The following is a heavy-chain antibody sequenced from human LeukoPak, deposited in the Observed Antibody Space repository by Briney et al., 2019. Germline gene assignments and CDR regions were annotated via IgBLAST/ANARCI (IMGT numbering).Heavy chain of an antibody. CDR2: ILPSGGIT. V-gene: IGHV1-46*01. J-gene: IGHJ6*03. Sequence: ASVKVSCKASGYTFTSYYIHWVRQAPGQGLEWLGVILPSGGITTYAQRFQGRVTLTRDMSTSTVYMELSSLRSEDTAVYYCERTHGARYCTRPSSYPRTYYYYYLVVWGKGTTVTISS. D-gene: IGHD2-2*01. CDR1: GYTFTSYY. CDR3: ERTHGARYCTRPSSYPRTYYYYYLVV.